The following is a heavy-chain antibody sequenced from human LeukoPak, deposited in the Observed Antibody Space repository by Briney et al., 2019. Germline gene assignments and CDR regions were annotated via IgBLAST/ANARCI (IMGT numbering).Heavy chain of an antibody. J-gene: IGHJ4*02. CDR3: AFYNRGWFFDY. CDR1: GGSISSGDYY. V-gene: IGHV4-30-4*01. Sequence: PSETLSLTCTVSGGSISSGDYYWSWIRQPPGKGLEWIGYIYYSGSTYYNPSLKSRVTISVDTSKNQFSLKLSSVTAADTAMYYCAFYNRGWFFDYWGQGTLVTVSS. D-gene: IGHD1-14*01. CDR2: IYYSGST.